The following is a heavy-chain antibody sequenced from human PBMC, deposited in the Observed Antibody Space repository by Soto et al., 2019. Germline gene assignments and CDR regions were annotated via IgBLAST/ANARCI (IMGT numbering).Heavy chain of an antibody. CDR1: GFTFGNYV. CDR2: IKTKDYGGTT. V-gene: IGHV3-49*03. J-gene: IGHJ4*02. Sequence: PGGSLRLSCTAAGFTFGNYVMSWFRQAPGKGLEWVGLIKTKDYGGTTEYAASVQGRFTITRDDSKSIAYLQMNSLKTEDTAVYFCSRAVYSRSWWYFDYWGQGTLVTVSS. CDR3: SRAVYSRSWWYFDY. D-gene: IGHD6-13*01.